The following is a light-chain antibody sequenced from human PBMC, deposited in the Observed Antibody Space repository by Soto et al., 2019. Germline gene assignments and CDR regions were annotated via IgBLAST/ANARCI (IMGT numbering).Light chain of an antibody. V-gene: IGLV2-14*01. CDR3: SSYTSGSTWV. CDR2: EVS. Sequence: QSVLTQPASVSGSPGQSITSSCTGTSSDVGGYNYVSWYQQHPGKAPKLMIYEVSNRPSGVSNRFSGSKSGNTASLTISGLQAEDEADYYCSSYTSGSTWVFGGGTKLTVL. J-gene: IGLJ3*02. CDR1: SSDVGGYNY.